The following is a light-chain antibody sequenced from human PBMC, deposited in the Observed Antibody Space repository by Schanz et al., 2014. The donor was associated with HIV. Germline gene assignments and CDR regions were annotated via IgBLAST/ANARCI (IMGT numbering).Light chain of an antibody. CDR2: DDN. V-gene: IGLV1-40*01. CDR1: ASNIGATFN. J-gene: IGLJ1*01. CDR3: SSYTSSSTWV. Sequence: QSVLTQPPSVSGAPGQGVTISCTGSASNIGATFNVHWYQQLPGTAPKLLIYDDNNRPSGVPDRFSGSKSGTSASLAITGLQAEDEADYYCSSYTSSSTWVFGTGT.